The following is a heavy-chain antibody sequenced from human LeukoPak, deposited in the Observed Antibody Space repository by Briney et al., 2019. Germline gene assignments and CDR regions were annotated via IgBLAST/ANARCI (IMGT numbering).Heavy chain of an antibody. V-gene: IGHV4-61*01. CDR3: ARGSRGYSYG. J-gene: IGHJ4*02. CDR2: IYYSAST. Sequence: SETLSLTCTVSGGSVSSGSYYWSWIRQPPGKGLEWIGYIYYSASTNYNPSLKSRVTISVDASNNQFSLKLSSVTAADTAVYYCARGSRGYSYGWGQGTLVTISS. CDR1: GGSVSSGSYY. D-gene: IGHD5-18*01.